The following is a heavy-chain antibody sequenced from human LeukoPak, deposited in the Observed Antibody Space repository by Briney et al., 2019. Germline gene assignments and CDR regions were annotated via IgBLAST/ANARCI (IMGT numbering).Heavy chain of an antibody. CDR1: GGTFSSYA. J-gene: IGHJ4*02. CDR3: AREALAYGSGHRDY. D-gene: IGHD3-10*01. Sequence: ASVKVSCKASGGTFSSYAINWMRQATGQGLEWMGWMNPNSGNTGYAQKFQGRVTMTRNTSISTAYMELSSLRSEDTAVYYCAREALAYGSGHRDYWGQGTLVTVSS. V-gene: IGHV1-8*02. CDR2: MNPNSGNT.